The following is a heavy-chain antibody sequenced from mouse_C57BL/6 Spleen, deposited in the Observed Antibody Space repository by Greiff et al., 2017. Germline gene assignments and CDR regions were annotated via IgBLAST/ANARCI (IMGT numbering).Heavy chain of an antibody. J-gene: IGHJ3*01. CDR1: GYTFTSYW. Sequence: QVHLKQSGTELVKPGASVKLSCKASGYTFTSYWMHWVKQRPGQGLEWIGNINPSNGGTNYNEKFKSKATLTVDKSSSTAYMQLSSLTSEDSAVYYCARSRGSSEAQAWFAYWGQGTLVTVSA. V-gene: IGHV1-53*01. CDR2: INPSNGGT. D-gene: IGHD3-2*02. CDR3: ARSRGSSEAQAWFAY.